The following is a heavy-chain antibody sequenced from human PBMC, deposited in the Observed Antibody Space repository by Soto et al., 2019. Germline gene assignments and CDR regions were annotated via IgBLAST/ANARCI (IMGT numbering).Heavy chain of an antibody. CDR3: ARYRFSGNRWSKFDY. Sequence: SETLSLTCTVSGVTVSIDAYYWSCIRQHPGKGLEWIGNIYHTGSTYYSPSLKSRIAISLDASKNQFSLTLTSVTAADTAVYFCARYRFSGNRWSKFDYWGQGTLVTV. CDR2: IYHTGST. CDR1: GVTVSIDAYY. V-gene: IGHV4-31*03. J-gene: IGHJ4*02. D-gene: IGHD3-16*02.